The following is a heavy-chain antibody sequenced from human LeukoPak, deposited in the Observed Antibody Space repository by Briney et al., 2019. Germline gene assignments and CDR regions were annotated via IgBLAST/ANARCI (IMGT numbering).Heavy chain of an antibody. Sequence: SETLSLTCTVSGGSISSSSYYWGWIRQPPGKGLEWIGSIYYSGSTNYNPSLKSRVTISVDTSKNQFPLKLSSVTAADTAVYYCARGEYNWNYWFDPWGQGTLVTVSS. J-gene: IGHJ5*02. CDR2: IYYSGST. V-gene: IGHV4-39*06. CDR3: ARGEYNWNYWFDP. D-gene: IGHD1-7*01. CDR1: GGSISSSSYY.